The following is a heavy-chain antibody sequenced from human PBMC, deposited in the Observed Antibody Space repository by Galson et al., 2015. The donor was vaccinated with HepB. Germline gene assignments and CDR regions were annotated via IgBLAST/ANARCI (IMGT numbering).Heavy chain of an antibody. J-gene: IGHJ4*02. V-gene: IGHV6-1*01. Sequence: CAISGDSVSSNSAAWNWIRQSPSRGLEWLGRTYYRSKWYNDYAVSVKSRITINPDTSKNQFSLQLNSVTPEDTAVYYCARGHPELTYSSGWYGRWVYYFDYWGQGTLVTVSS. CDR2: TYYRSKWYN. D-gene: IGHD6-19*01. CDR3: ARGHPELTYSSGWYGRWVYYFDY. CDR1: GDSVSSNSAA.